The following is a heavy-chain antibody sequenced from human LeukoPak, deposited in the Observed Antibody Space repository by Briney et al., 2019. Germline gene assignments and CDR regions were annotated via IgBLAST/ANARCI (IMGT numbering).Heavy chain of an antibody. D-gene: IGHD6-13*01. V-gene: IGHV3-23*01. CDR1: GFRFSSYG. Sequence: GGSLRLSCAASGFRFSSYGMNWVRQGPGKGLEWVSAISGIDSSTHYADSVNGRFTISRDNSKNTLYLQMNSLRAEDTAVYYCARESESSSSWYIDYWGQGTLVTVSS. CDR2: ISGIDSST. CDR3: ARESESSSSWYIDY. J-gene: IGHJ4*02.